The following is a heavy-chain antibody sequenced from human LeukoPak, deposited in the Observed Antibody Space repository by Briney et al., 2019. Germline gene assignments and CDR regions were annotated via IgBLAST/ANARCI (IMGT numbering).Heavy chain of an antibody. V-gene: IGHV3-66*04. Sequence: GGSLRLSCAASGFTVSSNYMSWVRQAPGKGLEWVSIIYSGGSTYYADSVKGRFTISRDNSKNTLYLQMNSLRAEDTAVYYCARQMNTVTADYWGQGTLVTVSS. CDR2: IYSGGST. CDR1: GFTVSSNY. J-gene: IGHJ4*02. CDR3: ARQMNTVTADY. D-gene: IGHD4-17*01.